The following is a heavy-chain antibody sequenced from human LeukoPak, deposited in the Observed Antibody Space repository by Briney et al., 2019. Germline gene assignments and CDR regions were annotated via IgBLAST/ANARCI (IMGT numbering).Heavy chain of an antibody. CDR1: GFTFSSYG. D-gene: IGHD3-22*01. J-gene: IGHJ4*02. Sequence: PGRSLRLSCAASGFTFSSYGMHWVRLAPGKGLEWVAVIWYDGSNKYYADSVKGRFTISRDNSKNTLYLQMNSLRAEDTAVYYCAKDRSAYYYDSSGPKDYWGQGTLVTVSS. V-gene: IGHV3-33*06. CDR3: AKDRSAYYYDSSGPKDY. CDR2: IWYDGSNK.